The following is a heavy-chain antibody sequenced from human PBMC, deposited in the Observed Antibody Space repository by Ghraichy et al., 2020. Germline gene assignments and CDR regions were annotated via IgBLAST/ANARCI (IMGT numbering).Heavy chain of an antibody. V-gene: IGHV4-4*07. Sequence: SETLSLTCTVSGASIRSYYWNWIRQPAEKGLEWIGRIYVSDSPNYDPSLKNRVTMSVDSSKNQISLNLTSVTAADTAVYYCATEGLATPFGLDVWGQGTTVTVSS. CDR2: IYVSDSP. CDR3: ATEGLATPFGLDV. CDR1: GASIRSYY. J-gene: IGHJ6*02.